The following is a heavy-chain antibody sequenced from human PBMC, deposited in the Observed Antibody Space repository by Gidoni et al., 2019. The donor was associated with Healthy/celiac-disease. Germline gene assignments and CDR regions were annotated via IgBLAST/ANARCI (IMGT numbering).Heavy chain of an antibody. J-gene: IGHJ4*02. D-gene: IGHD6-13*01. V-gene: IGHV3-23*01. CDR2: ISGSGGST. CDR1: GFTFSSYA. Sequence: EVQLLASGGGLVQPGGSLRLSCAASGFTFSSYAMSWVRQAPGKGLAWVSAISGSGGSTYYADSVKGRFTISRDNSKNTLYLQMNSLRAEDTAVYYCAKSPYSSPGVGYWGQGTLVTVSS. CDR3: AKSPYSSPGVGY.